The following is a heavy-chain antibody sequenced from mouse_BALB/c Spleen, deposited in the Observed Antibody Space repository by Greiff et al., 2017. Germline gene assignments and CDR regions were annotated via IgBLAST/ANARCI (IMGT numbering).Heavy chain of an antibody. CDR1: GYSITSDYA. Sequence: EVQGVESGPGLVKPSQSLSLTCTVTGYSITSDYAWNWIRQFPGNKLEWMGYISYSGSTSYNPSLKSRISITRDTSKNQFFLQLNSVTTEDTATYYCARSNYGSSGFDYWGQGTTLTVSS. CDR3: ARSNYGSSGFDY. D-gene: IGHD1-1*01. J-gene: IGHJ2*01. V-gene: IGHV3-2*02. CDR2: ISYSGST.